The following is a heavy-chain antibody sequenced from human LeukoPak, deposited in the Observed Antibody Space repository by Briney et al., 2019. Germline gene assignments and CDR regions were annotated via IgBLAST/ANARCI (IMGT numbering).Heavy chain of an antibody. Sequence: GTSLRLSCAASGFTFRNYGMNWVRQAPGKGLEWVALIWYDGSRDYYVDFVKGRFTVSRDNSKNSLYLQMNSLRDEDTAVYYCARESAYCGGDRHFDYWGQGTLVTVSS. V-gene: IGHV3-33*01. CDR3: ARESAYCGGDRHFDY. CDR2: IWYDGSRD. D-gene: IGHD2-21*02. J-gene: IGHJ4*02. CDR1: GFTFRNYG.